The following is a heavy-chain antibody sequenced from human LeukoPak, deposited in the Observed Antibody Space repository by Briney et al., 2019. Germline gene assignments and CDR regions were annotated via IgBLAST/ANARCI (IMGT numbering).Heavy chain of an antibody. J-gene: IGHJ4*02. CDR3: ARRPVSSPPDY. D-gene: IGHD6-13*01. Sequence: SETLSLTCAVYGGPFRCYYWGWIPQPPGKGLEWIGEINHSGSTNYNPSLKSRVTISVDTSKNQFSLKLSSVTAADTAVYYCARRPVSSPPDYWGQGTLVTVSS. CDR1: GGPFRCYY. V-gene: IGHV4-34*01. CDR2: INHSGST.